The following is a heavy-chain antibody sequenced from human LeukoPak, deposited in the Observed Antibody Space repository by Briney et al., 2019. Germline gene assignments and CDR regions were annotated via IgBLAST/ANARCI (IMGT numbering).Heavy chain of an antibody. CDR2: IYSGGST. CDR3: ARDRRIAVAGKEGYFDY. D-gene: IGHD6-19*01. V-gene: IGHV3-66*01. Sequence: GGSLRLSCAASGFTVSSNYMSWVRQAPGKGLEWVSVIYSGGSTCYADSVKGRFTISRDNSKNTLYLQMNSLRAEDTAVYYCARDRRIAVAGKEGYFDYWGQGTLVTVSS. J-gene: IGHJ4*02. CDR1: GFTVSSNY.